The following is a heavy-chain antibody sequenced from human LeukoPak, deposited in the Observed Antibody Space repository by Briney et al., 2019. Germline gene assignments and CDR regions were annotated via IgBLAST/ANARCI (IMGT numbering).Heavy chain of an antibody. J-gene: IGHJ4*02. CDR3: VKATVTSSYFDYFDS. D-gene: IGHD4-17*01. V-gene: IGHV3-64D*09. Sequence: PGGSLRLSCAASEFTFSSYAMQWVRQAPGKGLEYVSAISNNGGHTNYADSVKGRFTISRDNSKNTLYLQMSSLRAEDTAVYYCVKATVTSSYFDYFDSWGQGTRVTVSS. CDR1: EFTFSSYA. CDR2: ISNNGGHT.